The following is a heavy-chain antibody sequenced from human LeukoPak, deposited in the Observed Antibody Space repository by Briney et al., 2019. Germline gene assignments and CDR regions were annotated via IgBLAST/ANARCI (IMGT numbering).Heavy chain of an antibody. CDR3: ARDVDVPSITMIVVGRYYYGMDV. J-gene: IGHJ6*02. Sequence: PGRSLRLSCAASGFSFRSYGMHWVRQAPGKGLEWVAVISSDEINEYYADSVKGRFTISRDNAKNSLYLQMNSLRAEDTAVYYCARDVDVPSITMIVVGRYYYGMDVWGQGTTVTVSS. D-gene: IGHD3-22*01. V-gene: IGHV3-30*03. CDR2: ISSDEINE. CDR1: GFSFRSYG.